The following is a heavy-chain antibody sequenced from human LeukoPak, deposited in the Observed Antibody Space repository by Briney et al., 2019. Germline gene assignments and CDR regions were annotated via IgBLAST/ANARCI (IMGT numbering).Heavy chain of an antibody. CDR1: GYSFTTFG. V-gene: IGHV1-18*01. CDR2: ITGYNANT. D-gene: IGHD3-10*01. J-gene: IGHJ6*03. Sequence: GASVKLPCKTSGYSFTTFGISWVRQAPGQGLEWMGWITGYNANTNYAQKFQGRVTMTIDTSTTTVFMELRSLESDDTAVYYCARAGPLTGWFGELSGYMDVWGKGTTVTISS. CDR3: ARAGPLTGWFGELSGYMDV.